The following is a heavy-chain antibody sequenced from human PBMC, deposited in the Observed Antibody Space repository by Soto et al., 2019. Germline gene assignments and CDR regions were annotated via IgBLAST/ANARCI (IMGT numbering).Heavy chain of an antibody. CDR2: IYYSGST. CDR1: GGSISSGGYY. J-gene: IGHJ5*02. Sequence: SETLSLTCTVSGGSISSGGYYWSWIRQHPGKGLEWIGYIYYSGSTYYNPSLKSRVTISVDTSKNQFSLKLSSVTAADTAVYYCARGRIMRTFGGVPSTRGFDPWGQGTLVTVDS. V-gene: IGHV4-31*03. CDR3: ARGRIMRTFGGVPSTRGFDP. D-gene: IGHD3-16*01.